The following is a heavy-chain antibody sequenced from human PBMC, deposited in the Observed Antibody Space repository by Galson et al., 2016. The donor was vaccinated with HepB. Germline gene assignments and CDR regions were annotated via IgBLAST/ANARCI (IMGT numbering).Heavy chain of an antibody. D-gene: IGHD3-16*01. V-gene: IGHV4-39*02. CDR3: AREIHDPWGGE. CDR2: IYHNGTS. J-gene: IGHJ4*02. Sequence: SETLYLTCTVSGASMTHSVYYWGWFRQPPGQGLQWLGSIYHNGTSSDNPSLKSRVTVSVDTSKNQFSLKLSAVTAADTAVYFCAREIHDPWGGEWGRGTLVIVSS. CDR1: GASMTHSVYY.